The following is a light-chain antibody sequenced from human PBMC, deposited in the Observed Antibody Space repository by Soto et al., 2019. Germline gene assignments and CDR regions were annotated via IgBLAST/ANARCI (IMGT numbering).Light chain of an antibody. V-gene: IGLV1-40*01. J-gene: IGLJ2*01. CDR2: GNS. CDR3: QSYDSSLSGSVV. CDR1: SSNIGAGYD. Sequence: QSVLTQPPSVSGAPGQRVTISCTGSSSNIGAGYDVHWYQQLPGTAPKLLIYGNSNRPSGVPDRFSGSKSGTSASLAITGLQAEDEAVYYCQSYDSSLSGSVVFGGGTKLPVL.